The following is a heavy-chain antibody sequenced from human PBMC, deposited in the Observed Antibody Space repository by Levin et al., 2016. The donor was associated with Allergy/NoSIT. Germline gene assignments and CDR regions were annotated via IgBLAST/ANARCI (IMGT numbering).Heavy chain of an antibody. V-gene: IGHV3-9*01. Sequence: SLRLSCAASGFTFDDYAMHWVRQAPGKGLEWVSGISWNSGSIGYADSVKGRFTISRDNAKNSLYLQMNSLRAEDTALYYCATGQLVSPYYYYYGMDVWGQGTTVTVSS. CDR2: ISWNSGSI. CDR3: ATGQLVSPYYYYYGMDV. D-gene: IGHD6-13*01. J-gene: IGHJ6*02. CDR1: GFTFDDYA.